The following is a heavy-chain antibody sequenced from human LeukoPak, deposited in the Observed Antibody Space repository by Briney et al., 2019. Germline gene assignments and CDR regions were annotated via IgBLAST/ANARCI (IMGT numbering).Heavy chain of an antibody. CDR3: ARNRIRFDF. CDR2: IKDDGTVT. D-gene: IGHD3-16*02. CDR1: GFTFSSLW. Sequence: GGSLRLSCAASGFTFSSLWMSWVRQAPGKGLEWVANIKDDGTVTKYVDSVKGRFTISRDNAMNSLFLQMNSLTAEDTAIYYCARNRIRFDFWGQGTLVTVSS. V-gene: IGHV3-7*05. J-gene: IGHJ4*02.